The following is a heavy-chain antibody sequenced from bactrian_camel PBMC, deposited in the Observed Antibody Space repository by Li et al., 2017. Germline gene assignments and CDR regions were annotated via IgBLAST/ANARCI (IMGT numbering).Heavy chain of an antibody. CDR1: GYTVSTGC. CDR2: IYSGSGIA. V-gene: IGHV3S1*01. CDR3: GELGSGGY. Sequence: VQLVESGGGSVQAGGSLRLSCAASGYTVSTGCMAWFRQAPGKEREAVADIYSGSGIARYIESVKGRFTISRDNAESTVYLELSSLVTEDTATYYCGELGSGGYWGQGTQVTVS. J-gene: IGHJ6*01.